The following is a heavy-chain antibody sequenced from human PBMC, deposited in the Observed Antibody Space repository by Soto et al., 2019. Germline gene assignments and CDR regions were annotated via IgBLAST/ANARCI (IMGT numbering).Heavy chain of an antibody. V-gene: IGHV3-23*01. D-gene: IGHD3-22*01. CDR3: ARERTVYDSSGYPSGLFDY. Sequence: QPGGSLRLSCAASGFTFSSYAMSWVRQAPGKGLEWVSAISGSGGSTYYADSVKGRFTISRDNSKNTLYLQMNSLRAEDTAVYYCARERTVYDSSGYPSGLFDYWGQGTLVTVSS. J-gene: IGHJ4*02. CDR2: ISGSGGST. CDR1: GFTFSSYA.